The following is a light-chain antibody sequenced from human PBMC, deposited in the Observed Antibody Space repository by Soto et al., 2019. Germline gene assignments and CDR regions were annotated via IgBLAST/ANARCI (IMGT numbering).Light chain of an antibody. CDR2: GAS. Sequence: EIVMTQSPATLSVSPGERATLSCRASQSVSSNLAWYQQKTGQAPRLLLYGASTRAADIPGRFSGSGSGTEFTLTISSLQSEDFAVYSCQQYNNWPLTFGGGTKVEIK. CDR1: QSVSSN. CDR3: QQYNNWPLT. J-gene: IGKJ4*01. V-gene: IGKV3-15*01.